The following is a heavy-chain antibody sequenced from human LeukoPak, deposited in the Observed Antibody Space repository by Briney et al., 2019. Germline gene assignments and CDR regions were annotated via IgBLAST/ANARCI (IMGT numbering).Heavy chain of an antibody. CDR1: GFTFSSYA. J-gene: IGHJ4*02. Sequence: GGSLRLSCAASGFTFSSYAMSWVRQAPGKGLEWVSTIYGSGDDAYYADSVKGRFTISRDSSKNTLYLQMSSPRADDTAVYYCAKRGIAEAASFDYWGQGTLVTVSS. CDR3: AKRGIAEAASFDY. D-gene: IGHD6-13*01. CDR2: IYGSGDDA. V-gene: IGHV3-23*01.